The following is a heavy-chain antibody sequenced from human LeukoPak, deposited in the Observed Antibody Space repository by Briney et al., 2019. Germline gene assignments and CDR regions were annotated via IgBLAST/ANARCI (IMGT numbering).Heavy chain of an antibody. D-gene: IGHD2-21*02. CDR2: ISGSGGST. V-gene: IGHV3-23*01. CDR1: GFTFSSYA. CDR3: AKDAPLAYCGGDCYFFDY. Sequence: GGSLRLSCAASGFTFSSYAMSWVRQAPGKGLEWVSAISGSGGSTYYADSVKGRFTTSRDNSKNTLYLQMNSLRAEDTAVYYCAKDAPLAYCGGDCYFFDYWGQGTLVTVSS. J-gene: IGHJ4*02.